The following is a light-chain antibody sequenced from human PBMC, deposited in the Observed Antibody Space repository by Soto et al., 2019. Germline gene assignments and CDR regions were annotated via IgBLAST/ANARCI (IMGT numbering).Light chain of an antibody. Sequence: QSALTQPASVSGSPGQSITISCTGTSSDVGSYNLVSWYQHHPGKAPKLMIYEGTKRPSGVSDRFSGSKSGNTASLTISGLQAEDEADYYCCSYAGSRTIYVFGSGTKVTV. CDR2: EGT. V-gene: IGLV2-23*01. CDR1: SSDVGSYNL. CDR3: CSYAGSRTIYV. J-gene: IGLJ1*01.